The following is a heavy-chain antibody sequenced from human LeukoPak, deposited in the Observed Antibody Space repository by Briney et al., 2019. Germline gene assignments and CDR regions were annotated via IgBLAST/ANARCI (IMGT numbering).Heavy chain of an antibody. V-gene: IGHV4-59*01. Sequence: NPSETLSLTCTVSGGSISSYYWSWTRQPPGKGLEWIGYIYYSGSTNYNPSLKSRVIISVDTSKNQFSLKLSSVTAADTAVYYCARVISDYDSSGYYANWFDPWGQGTLVTVSS. CDR1: GGSISSYY. J-gene: IGHJ5*02. CDR2: IYYSGST. CDR3: ARVISDYDSSGYYANWFDP. D-gene: IGHD3-22*01.